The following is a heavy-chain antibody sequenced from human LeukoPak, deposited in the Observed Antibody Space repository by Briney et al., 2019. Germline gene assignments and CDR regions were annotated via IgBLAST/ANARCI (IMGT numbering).Heavy chain of an antibody. J-gene: IGHJ4*02. V-gene: IGHV4-59*08. D-gene: IGHD3-22*01. Sequence: PSETLSLTCAVYGGSFSGYYWSWIRQPPGKGLEYIGYIYYTGSTDYNPSLKSRVTISVDTSKNQFSLKLTSVTAAGTAVYYCARHSSEALRSGGYYYLLDYWAQGTRVTVSS. CDR1: GGSFSGYY. CDR2: IYYTGST. CDR3: ARHSSEALRSGGYYYLLDY.